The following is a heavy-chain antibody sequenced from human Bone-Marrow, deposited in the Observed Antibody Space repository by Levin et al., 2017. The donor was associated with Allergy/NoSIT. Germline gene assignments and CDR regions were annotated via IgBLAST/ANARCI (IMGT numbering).Heavy chain of an antibody. V-gene: IGHV3-30*18. D-gene: IGHD3-10*01. CDR3: AKDALLWFGESYGMDV. CDR1: GFTFSNYG. CDR2: ISHDGNNK. J-gene: IGHJ6*02. Sequence: GESLKISCAVSGFTFSNYGMHWVRQAPGKGLEWVAVISHDGNNKYYADSVKDRFTISRDNSKNTLSLEVNSLRAEDTAVYFCAKDALLWFGESYGMDVWGQGTTVTVSS.